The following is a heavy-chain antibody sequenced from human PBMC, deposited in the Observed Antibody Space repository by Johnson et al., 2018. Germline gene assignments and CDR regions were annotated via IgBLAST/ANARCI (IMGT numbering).Heavy chain of an antibody. J-gene: IGHJ1*01. Sequence: QVQLVQSGGGVVQPGKSLRLSCAASGFTFSIYGMHWVRQAPGKGLEWVATIWYDDNNHYIDAVKGRFTISRDNSKNTLYLQMTSLRAEDTAVYYCARDDGRGAEYLQHWGQGTQVTVSA. V-gene: IGHV3-33*01. CDR3: ARDDGRGAEYLQH. D-gene: IGHD2-15*01. CDR2: IWYDDNN. CDR1: GFTFSIYG.